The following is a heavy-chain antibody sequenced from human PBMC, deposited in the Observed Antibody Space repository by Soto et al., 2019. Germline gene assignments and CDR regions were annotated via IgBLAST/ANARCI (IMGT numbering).Heavy chain of an antibody. D-gene: IGHD6-6*01. J-gene: IGHJ4*02. CDR1: VASISSSY. CDR2: ILQSGTT. V-gene: IGHV4-59*01. CDR3: ARGGDPYSSTSSGVGGFDY. Sequence: PPETLSLTWTVSVASISSSYWSLIRHSTRKGLEWLGYILQSGTTTYNPSLKSRVTISVDTSKNQFSLNLSSLTTSDTAVYCCARGGDPYSSTSSGVGGFDYRGEGTLVTVSS.